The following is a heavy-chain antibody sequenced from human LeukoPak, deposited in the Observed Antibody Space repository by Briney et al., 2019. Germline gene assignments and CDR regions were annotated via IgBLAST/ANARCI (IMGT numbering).Heavy chain of an antibody. Sequence: SETLSLTCAVYGGSFSGNYWTWIRQPPGKGLEWIGEINHSGDTDYNPSLKSRVTISVDTSKNQFSLKLSSVAAADTAVYYCVRGRVKGKYWGQGTLVTVSS. CDR2: INHSGDT. J-gene: IGHJ4*02. CDR3: VRGRVKGKY. CDR1: GGSFSGNY. V-gene: IGHV4-34*01. D-gene: IGHD2/OR15-2a*01.